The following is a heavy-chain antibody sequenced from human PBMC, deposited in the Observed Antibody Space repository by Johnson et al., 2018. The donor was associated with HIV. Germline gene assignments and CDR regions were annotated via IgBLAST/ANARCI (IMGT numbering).Heavy chain of an antibody. CDR2: ISYDGSNK. V-gene: IGHV3-30*14. J-gene: IGHJ3*01. D-gene: IGHD3-16*02. CDR1: GFTFSSYA. Sequence: QLVESGGGVVQPGRSLRLSCAASGFTFSSYAMHWVRQAPGKGLEWVAVISYDGSNKYYADSVKGRLTISRDNSKNTLYLQMNSLRAGDTALYYCAREAYRFGYAFDLWGQGTMVTVAS. CDR3: AREAYRFGYAFDL.